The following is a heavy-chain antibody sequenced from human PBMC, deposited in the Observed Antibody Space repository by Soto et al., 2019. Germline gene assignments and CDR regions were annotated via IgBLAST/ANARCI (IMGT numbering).Heavy chain of an antibody. CDR3: AREGIVVVPAAENYYFDY. V-gene: IGHV3-33*01. D-gene: IGHD2-2*01. J-gene: IGHJ4*02. Sequence: QVQLLESGGGVVQAGRSVRLSCAASGLTFSSYGMHWVRQAPGKGLEWVAVIWYDGSNKYYADSVKGRFTISRDNSKNTLYLQMNSLRAEDTAVYYCAREGIVVVPAAENYYFDYWAQGTLVTVSS. CDR1: GLTFSSYG. CDR2: IWYDGSNK.